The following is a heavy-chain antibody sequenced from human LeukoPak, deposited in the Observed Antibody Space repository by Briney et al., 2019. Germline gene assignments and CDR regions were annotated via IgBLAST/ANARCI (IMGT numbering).Heavy chain of an antibody. CDR1: GFIFTNYF. CDR2: IKHDGSEK. Sequence: GGSLRLSCAASGFIFTNYFMSWVRQAPGKGLEWVASIKHDGSEKYYVDSVRGRFTISRDNTMNSLYLQMNSLRAEDTAVYYCARAYDFWSGYYIMPVVDYWGQGTLVTVSS. J-gene: IGHJ4*02. CDR3: ARAYDFWSGYYIMPVVDY. D-gene: IGHD3-3*01. V-gene: IGHV3-7*04.